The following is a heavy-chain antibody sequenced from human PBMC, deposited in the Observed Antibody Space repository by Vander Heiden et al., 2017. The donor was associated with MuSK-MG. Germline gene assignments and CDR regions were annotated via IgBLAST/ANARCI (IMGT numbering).Heavy chain of an antibody. Sequence: QVQLQESGPGLVTPAQTLSLTCTVSGASISSVDHYWSWIRQPPGRGPEWIGFIYDSWNTYYNPSLKSRVTRSLDTSKNQFSLNLSSVTAADTAVYYCARQGITLFGVAHFDYWGQGTLGTVSS. V-gene: IGHV4-31*03. D-gene: IGHD3-3*01. J-gene: IGHJ4*02. CDR2: IYDSWNT. CDR1: GASISSVDHY. CDR3: ARQGITLFGVAHFDY.